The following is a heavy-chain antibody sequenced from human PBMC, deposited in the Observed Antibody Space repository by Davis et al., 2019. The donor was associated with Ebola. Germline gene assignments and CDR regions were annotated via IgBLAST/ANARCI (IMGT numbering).Heavy chain of an antibody. CDR2: ISSSGSTI. Sequence: PGGSLRLSCAASGFTFSSYEMNWVRQAPGKGLEWVSYISSSGSTIYYADSVKGRFTISRDNAKNSLYLQMNSLRAEDTAVYYCARDGGGRPLDAFDIWGQGTMVTVSS. CDR3: ARDGGGRPLDAFDI. V-gene: IGHV3-48*03. J-gene: IGHJ3*02. CDR1: GFTFSSYE. D-gene: IGHD2-15*01.